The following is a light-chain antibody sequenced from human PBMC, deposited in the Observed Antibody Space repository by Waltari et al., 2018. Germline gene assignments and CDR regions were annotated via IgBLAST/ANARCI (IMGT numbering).Light chain of an antibody. Sequence: QSVLTQPPSASGTPGQRVTISCSGSNSNIGSNTVNWYQQLPGTAPKLLIYSNNQRPAGVPDRFSGSKSGTSASLAISGLQSEDEAHYYCSSWGDSLAGVVFGGGTKLTVL. J-gene: IGLJ2*01. V-gene: IGLV1-44*01. CDR2: SNN. CDR1: NSNIGSNT. CDR3: SSWGDSLAGVV.